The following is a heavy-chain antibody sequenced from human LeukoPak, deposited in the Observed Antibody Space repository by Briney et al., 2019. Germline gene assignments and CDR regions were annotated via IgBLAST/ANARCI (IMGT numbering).Heavy chain of an antibody. V-gene: IGHV1-18*01. J-gene: IGHJ4*02. CDR2: ISAYNGNA. D-gene: IGHD2-15*01. Sequence: GASVRVSCKASNYTFISYGLSWVRQAPGQGLQWMGWISAYNGNAKYAQKFQDRVTLTTDTSTSTSSMELRSLRSDDTAIYYCARLLWVGEEYFFEYWGPGTLVTVSS. CDR3: ARLLWVGEEYFFEY. CDR1: NYTFISYG.